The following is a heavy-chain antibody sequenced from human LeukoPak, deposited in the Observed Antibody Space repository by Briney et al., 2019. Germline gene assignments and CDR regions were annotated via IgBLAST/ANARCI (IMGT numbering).Heavy chain of an antibody. J-gene: IGHJ5*02. CDR1: GFTFSSYA. V-gene: IGHV3-23*01. CDR3: ANSGTDRFWSGYLVGNWFDP. CDR2: ISGSGGST. D-gene: IGHD3-3*01. Sequence: PGGSLRLSCAASGFTFSSYAMSWVRQAPGKGLEWVSAISGSGGSTYYADSVKGRFTISRDSSKNTLYLQMNSLRAEDTAVYYCANSGTDRFWSGYLVGNWFDPWGQGTLVTVSS.